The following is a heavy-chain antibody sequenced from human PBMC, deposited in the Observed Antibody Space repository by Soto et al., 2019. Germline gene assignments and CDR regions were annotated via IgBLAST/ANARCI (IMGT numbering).Heavy chain of an antibody. V-gene: IGHV3-30-3*01. D-gene: IGHD6-13*01. Sequence: QVQLVESGGGVVQPGRSLRLSCAASGFTFSSYAMHWVRQAPGKGLEWVAVISYDGSNKYYADSVKGRFTISRDNSKNTLYLQMNSLRAEETAVYFCARDRDSSSWFPPGGSGGMYVWGQGTTVTVSS. CDR2: ISYDGSNK. J-gene: IGHJ6*02. CDR3: ARDRDSSSWFPPGGSGGMYV. CDR1: GFTFSSYA.